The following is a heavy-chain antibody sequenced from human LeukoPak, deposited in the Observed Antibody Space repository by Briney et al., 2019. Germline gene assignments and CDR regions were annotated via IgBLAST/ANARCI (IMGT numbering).Heavy chain of an antibody. CDR1: GFTFSSYA. CDR2: ISGSGGST. CDR3: AKGDGSGTYYSPCGMDV. J-gene: IGHJ6*02. D-gene: IGHD3-10*01. V-gene: IGHV3-23*01. Sequence: PGGSLRLSCAASGFTFSSYAMSWVRQAPGKGLEWVSVISGSGGSTYYADSVKGRFTISRDNSKNTLYPQMNSLRAEDTAVYYCAKGDGSGTYYSPCGMDVWGQGTTVTVSS.